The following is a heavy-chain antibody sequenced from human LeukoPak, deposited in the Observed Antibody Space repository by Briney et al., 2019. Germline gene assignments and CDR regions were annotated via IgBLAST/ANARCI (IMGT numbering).Heavy chain of an antibody. Sequence: GESLKISCKGSGYSFTTYWIGWVRQMPGKGLEWMGIIYPGDSDTRYNPSFEGQVTISADKSINTAYLQWSSLKASDTAMYYCARSPCSTSTCYRGPWDFWGQGTLVTVSS. CDR2: IYPGDSDT. D-gene: IGHD2-2*02. CDR3: ARSPCSTSTCYRGPWDF. CDR1: GYSFTTYW. V-gene: IGHV5-51*01. J-gene: IGHJ4*02.